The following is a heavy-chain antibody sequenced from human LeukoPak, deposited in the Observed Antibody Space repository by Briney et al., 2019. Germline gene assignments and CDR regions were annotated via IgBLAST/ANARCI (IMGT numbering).Heavy chain of an antibody. J-gene: IGHJ4*02. V-gene: IGHV4-39*01. D-gene: IGHD1-26*01. CDR3: ARRKIVGATIDY. CDR2: INYSGST. Sequence: SETLSLTCTVSGGSISSSSYYWSWIRQPPGKGLEWIASINYSGSTYYNPSLKSRVTISVDTSKNQFSLKLSSVTAADTAVYYCARRKIVGATIDYWGQGTLVTVSS. CDR1: GGSISSSSYY.